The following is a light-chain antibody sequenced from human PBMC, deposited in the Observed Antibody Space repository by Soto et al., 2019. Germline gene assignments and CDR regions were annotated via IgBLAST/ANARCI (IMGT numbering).Light chain of an antibody. CDR1: QSISTE. Sequence: EIVMTQSPATLSVSPGERATLSCRASQSISTELAWYQQKPGQPPRLLIYSASTRATGVQARFTGSGSGSEFNLTNSGLQSEDFAVYYCQHGHNWPLTFGQGTRLEI. V-gene: IGKV3-15*01. CDR3: QHGHNWPLT. CDR2: SAS. J-gene: IGKJ2*01.